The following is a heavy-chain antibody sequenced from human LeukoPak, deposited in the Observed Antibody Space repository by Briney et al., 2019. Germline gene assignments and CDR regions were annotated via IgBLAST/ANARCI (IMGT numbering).Heavy chain of an antibody. CDR2: IHYSGST. CDR1: GGSISSYY. J-gene: IGHJ6*02. CDR3: ARDQRGPYYYGMDV. D-gene: IGHD3-10*01. V-gene: IGHV4-59*01. Sequence: PSETLSLTCTVSGGSISSYYWSWIRQPPGKGLEWIGYIHYSGSTNYNPSLKSRVTISVDTSKNQFSLKLSSVTAADTAVYYCARDQRGPYYYGMDVWGQGTTVTVSS.